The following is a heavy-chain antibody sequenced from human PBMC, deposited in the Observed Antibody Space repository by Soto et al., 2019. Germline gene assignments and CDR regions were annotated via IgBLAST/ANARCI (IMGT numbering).Heavy chain of an antibody. J-gene: IGHJ4*02. CDR2: ISYSGST. CDR1: GGSISIGGYY. CDR3: ARRGASDYGGNNNPYYFDY. D-gene: IGHD4-17*01. V-gene: IGHV4-39*01. Sequence: KTSETLSLTCTVSGGSISIGGYYWVWIRQPPGKRLEWIGSISYSGSTYNSPSLQSRVIISVDTSKNQFYLKVNSVTAADTAVYYCARRGASDYGGNNNPYYFDYWGQGTLVTVSS.